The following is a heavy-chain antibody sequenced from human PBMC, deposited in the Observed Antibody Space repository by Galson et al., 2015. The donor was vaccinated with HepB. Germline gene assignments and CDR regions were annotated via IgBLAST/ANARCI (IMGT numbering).Heavy chain of an antibody. J-gene: IGHJ4*02. D-gene: IGHD5-12*01. CDR1: HGSINNYY. Sequence: CSVSHGSINNYYWSWIRQSPGNRLEWIGYIYYNGDTTYNPSLGYRVGMSVDTSINQVSLWLTSVTAADTAVYYCARHPGRGSVGYAFDLWGQGTLVTVSA. V-gene: IGHV4-59*08. CDR2: IYYNGDT. CDR3: ARHPGRGSVGYAFDL.